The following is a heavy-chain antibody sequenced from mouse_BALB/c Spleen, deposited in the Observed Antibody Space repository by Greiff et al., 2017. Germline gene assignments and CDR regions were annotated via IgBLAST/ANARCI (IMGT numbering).Heavy chain of an antibody. J-gene: IGHJ3*01. CDR3: ARGYYGYDLFAY. CDR2: ISSGGGNT. CDR1: GFTFSSYT. D-gene: IGHD2-2*01. V-gene: IGHV5-9*03. Sequence: EVKLVESGGGLVKPGGSLKLSCAASGFTFSSYTMSWVRQTPEKRLEWVATISSGGGNTYYPDSVKGRFTISRDNAKNNLYLQMSSLRSEDTALYYCARGYYGYDLFAYWGQGTLVTVSA.